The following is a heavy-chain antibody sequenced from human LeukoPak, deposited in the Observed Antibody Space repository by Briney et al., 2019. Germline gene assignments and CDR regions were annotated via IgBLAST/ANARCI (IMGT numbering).Heavy chain of an antibody. CDR3: ARDYYGLEGFFDY. CDR1: GFNFCDFW. CDR2: IKQDGSAK. D-gene: IGHD3-10*01. V-gene: IGHV3-7*03. Sequence: GSLRLSRAAPGFNFCDFWKSWVRQGSGKGLEWVANIKQDGSAKHYVDSVKGRFTISRDNAKNSLYLQMNSLRVEDTAVYYCARDYYGLEGFFDYWGQGTLVTVSS. J-gene: IGHJ4*02.